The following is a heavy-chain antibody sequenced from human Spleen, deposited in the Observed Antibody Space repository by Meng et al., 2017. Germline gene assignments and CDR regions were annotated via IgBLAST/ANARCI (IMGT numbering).Heavy chain of an antibody. CDR3: ARGPTTMAHDFDY. Sequence: VKLQQGGAGLFKPSETLSLTCGVSGGSFSDYYWSWIRQPPGKGLEWIGEINHSGSTNYNPSLESRATISVDTSQNNLSLKLSSVTAADSAVYYCARGPTTMAHDFDYWGQGTLVTVFS. CDR1: GGSFSDYY. CDR2: INHSGST. J-gene: IGHJ4*02. V-gene: IGHV4-34*01. D-gene: IGHD4-11*01.